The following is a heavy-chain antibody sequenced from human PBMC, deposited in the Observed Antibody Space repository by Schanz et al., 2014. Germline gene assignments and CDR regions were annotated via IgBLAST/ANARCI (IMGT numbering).Heavy chain of an antibody. V-gene: IGHV3-30*03. CDR2: ISYHGSER. J-gene: IGHJ2*01. CDR1: GFSFSDYG. D-gene: IGHD6-6*01. CDR3: ARGSSSPDWCFDL. Sequence: QVQLVESGGGVVQPGRSLRLSCAGSGFSFSDYGMHWVRQAPGRGLEWVAVISYHGSERYYADSVRGRFTISRDNSRNTLYLQMNSLKTEDTAVYYCARGSSSPDWCFDLWGRGTLVTVSS.